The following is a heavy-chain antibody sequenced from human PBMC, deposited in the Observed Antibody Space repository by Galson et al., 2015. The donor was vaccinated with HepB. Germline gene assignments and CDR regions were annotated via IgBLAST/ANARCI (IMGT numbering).Heavy chain of an antibody. Sequence: SLRLSCAASGFTLSDYYMSWIRQAPGKGLEWISYISSSGYTIYYADSVKGRFTISRDNAKNSLFLQMNSLRAEDTAVYYCAGRVVPDARPFDPWGQGTLVTVSS. V-gene: IGHV3-11*01. J-gene: IGHJ5*02. CDR2: ISSSGYTI. CDR1: GFTLSDYY. D-gene: IGHD2-2*01. CDR3: AGRVVPDARPFDP.